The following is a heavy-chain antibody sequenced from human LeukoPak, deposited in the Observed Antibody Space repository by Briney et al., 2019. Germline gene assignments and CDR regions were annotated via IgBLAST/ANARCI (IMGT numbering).Heavy chain of an antibody. CDR2: ISSSSSYI. Sequence: GGSLRLSCAASGFTFSSYSMNWVRQAPGKGLEWVSSISSSSSYIYYADSVKGRLTISRDNSKNTLYLQMNSLRAEDTAVYYCARVVDHDYGDYYLDYWGQGTLVTVSS. D-gene: IGHD4-17*01. V-gene: IGHV3-21*04. CDR1: GFTFSSYS. J-gene: IGHJ4*02. CDR3: ARVVDHDYGDYYLDY.